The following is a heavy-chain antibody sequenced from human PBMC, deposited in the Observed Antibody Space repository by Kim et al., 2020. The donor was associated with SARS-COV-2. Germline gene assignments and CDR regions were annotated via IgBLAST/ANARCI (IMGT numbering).Heavy chain of an antibody. V-gene: IGHV1-18*01. D-gene: IGHD3-9*01. CDR2: ISAYNGNT. CDR3: ARSPALEGGGEPLRYFDWLPAGYFDS. CDR1: GYTFTSYG. Sequence: ASVKVSCKASGYTFTSYGISWVRQAPGQGLEWMGWISAYNGNTNYAQKLQGRVTMTTDTSTSTAYMELRSLRSDDTAVYYCARSPALEGGGEPLRYFDWLPAGYFDSWGQGTLVTVSS. J-gene: IGHJ4*02.